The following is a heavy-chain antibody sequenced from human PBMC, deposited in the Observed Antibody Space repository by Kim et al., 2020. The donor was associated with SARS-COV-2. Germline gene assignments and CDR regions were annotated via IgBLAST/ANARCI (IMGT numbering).Heavy chain of an antibody. Sequence: ETLSLTCTVTDGSVSPHYWSWIRQSPAKGLEWIGYIYFTGTTNYNPSLKSRVTISVDTSTNQLSLRLTSVTAADTAVYYCARGGSYHDLWGHGTLVTVS. CDR2: IYFTGTT. V-gene: IGHV4-59*02. CDR1: DGSVSPHY. CDR3: ARGGSYHDL. D-gene: IGHD1-26*01. J-gene: IGHJ5*02.